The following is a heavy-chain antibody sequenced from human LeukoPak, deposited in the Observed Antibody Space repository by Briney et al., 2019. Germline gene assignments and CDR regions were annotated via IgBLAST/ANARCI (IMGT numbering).Heavy chain of an antibody. Sequence: SETLSLTCTVSGGSISSYYWSWIRQPPGKGLEWIGYIYYSGSTNYNPSPKSRVTISVDTSKNQFSLKLSSVPAADTAVYYCARVPSYYDYVWGSYRSGAFDIWGQGTMVTVSS. CDR3: ARVPSYYDYVWGSYRSGAFDI. J-gene: IGHJ3*02. V-gene: IGHV4-59*01. D-gene: IGHD3-16*02. CDR2: IYYSGST. CDR1: GGSISSYY.